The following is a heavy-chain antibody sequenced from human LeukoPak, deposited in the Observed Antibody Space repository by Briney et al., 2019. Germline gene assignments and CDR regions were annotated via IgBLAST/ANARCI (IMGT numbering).Heavy chain of an antibody. CDR1: GFTFSSYA. V-gene: IGHV3-30-3*01. J-gene: IGHJ6*03. CDR3: AKDQAGKYYYLEV. Sequence: PGGSLRLSCAASGFTFSSYAMHWVRQAPGKGLEWVAVISYDGSNKYYADSVKGRFTISRDNSKNTLYLQMNSLKTEDTAEYYCAKDQAGKYYYLEVWGKGTTVTVSS. CDR2: ISYDGSNK.